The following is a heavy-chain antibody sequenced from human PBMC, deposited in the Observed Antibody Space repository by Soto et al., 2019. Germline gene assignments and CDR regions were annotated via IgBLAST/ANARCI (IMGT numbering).Heavy chain of an antibody. CDR3: AKDPDRYDYVWGTYRYIDH. D-gene: IGHD3-16*02. Sequence: PWGSLRLSCTASGIAFINYAISFFRHSPVKWLEWVSTISTSGGRPYYADSVKGRFTISRDNSKNTLYLQMNSLRAEDTAVYYCAKDPDRYDYVWGTYRYIDHWGQGTRVTVSS. J-gene: IGHJ4*02. CDR2: ISTSGGRP. CDR1: GIAFINYA. V-gene: IGHV3-23*01.